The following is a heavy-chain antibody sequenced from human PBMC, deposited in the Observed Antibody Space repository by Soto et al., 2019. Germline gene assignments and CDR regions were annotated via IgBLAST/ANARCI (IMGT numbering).Heavy chain of an antibody. CDR1: GYTFTSYA. V-gene: IGHV1-3*01. Sequence: ASVKVSCKASGYTFTSYAMHWARQAPGQRLEWMGWINAGNGNTKYSQKFQGRVTITRDTSASTAYMELSSLRSEDTAVYYCARDGLYCSSTSCYSITYGMDVWGQGTTVTVSS. CDR3: ARDGLYCSSTSCYSITYGMDV. CDR2: INAGNGNT. D-gene: IGHD2-2*01. J-gene: IGHJ6*02.